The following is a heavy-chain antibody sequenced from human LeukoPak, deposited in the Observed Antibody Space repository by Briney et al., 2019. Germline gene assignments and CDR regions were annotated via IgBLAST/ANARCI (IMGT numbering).Heavy chain of an antibody. CDR3: ARGMWSYSGSYSTIHRDY. Sequence: GGSLRLSCAASGFTVSSYAMNWVRQAPGKGLEWDSSISSSSSYIYYADSVKGRFTISRDNAKNSLYLQMNSLRAEDTAVYYCARGMWSYSGSYSTIHRDYWGQGTLVTVSS. CDR2: ISSSSSYI. J-gene: IGHJ4*02. V-gene: IGHV3-21*01. CDR1: GFTVSSYA. D-gene: IGHD1-26*01.